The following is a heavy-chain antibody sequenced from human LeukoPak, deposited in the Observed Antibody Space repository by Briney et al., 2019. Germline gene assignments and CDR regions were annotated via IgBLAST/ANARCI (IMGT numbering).Heavy chain of an antibody. V-gene: IGHV3-48*03. D-gene: IGHD3-10*01. Sequence: GGSLRLSFTASGFTFRKYEMNWVRQAPGKGLEWVSYISSSGSTIYYADSVKGRFTISRDNAKNSLYLQMNSLRAEDTAVYYCAHVKARSGSTFDISGQGTMVTVSS. CDR3: AHVKARSGSTFDI. CDR1: GFTFRKYE. J-gene: IGHJ3*02. CDR2: ISSSGSTI.